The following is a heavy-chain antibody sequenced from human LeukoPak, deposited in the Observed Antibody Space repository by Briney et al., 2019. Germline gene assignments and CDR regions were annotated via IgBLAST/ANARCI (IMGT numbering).Heavy chain of an antibody. CDR2: ISAYNGNT. J-gene: IGHJ5*02. D-gene: IGHD2-2*01. CDR3: ARGYCSSTSCQKREYWFDP. CDR1: GYTFTSYG. Sequence: GASVKVSCKASGYTFTSYGINWVRQAPGQGLEWMGWISAYNGNTNYAQKLQGRVTMTTDTSTSTAYMELRSLRSDDTAVYYCARGYCSSTSCQKREYWFDPLGQGTLVTVSS. V-gene: IGHV1-18*01.